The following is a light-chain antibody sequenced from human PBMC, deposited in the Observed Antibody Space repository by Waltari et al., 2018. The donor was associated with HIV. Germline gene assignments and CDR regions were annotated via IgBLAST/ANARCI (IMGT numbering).Light chain of an antibody. J-gene: IGLJ2*01. CDR3: ASYTADDTIL. Sequence: SDLTQPASLSGFLGQSITISCPGGDRDVGFYNFISWYQQQPGKVPKLFLYEVDPRASGIPGRFSGSKSCNTASLTISGLQIEDEGLYFCASYTADDTILFGGGTTVTVL. CDR2: EVD. CDR1: DRDVGFYNF. V-gene: IGLV2-14*01.